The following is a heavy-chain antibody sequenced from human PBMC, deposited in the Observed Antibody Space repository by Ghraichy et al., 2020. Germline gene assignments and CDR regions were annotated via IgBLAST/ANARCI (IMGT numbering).Heavy chain of an antibody. CDR2: IHHSGST. CDR1: GGPIISNHR. J-gene: IGHJ5*02. D-gene: IGHD3-10*01. CDR3: ARTSYFGSAFDP. V-gene: IGHV4-4*02. Sequence: SETLSLTCAVSGGPIISNHRWSWVRQPPGKGLEWIAEIHHSGSTNYNTSLKSRVTMSVDTSKNQISLKLSSVTAADTAVYYCARTSYFGSAFDPWGQGTLVTVSS.